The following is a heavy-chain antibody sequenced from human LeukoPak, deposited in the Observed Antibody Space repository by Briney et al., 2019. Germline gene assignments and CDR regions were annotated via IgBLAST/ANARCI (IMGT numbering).Heavy chain of an antibody. CDR3: TLRDF. V-gene: IGHV4-39*01. Sequence: SETLSLTCTVSGGSISGSTYYWGWVRQPPGKGLEWIGSIYYSGTTFYNPSLRSRVTISVDTSRNQFSLKLSSVTAADTAVYFCTLRDFWGQEAWSPSPQ. J-gene: IGHJ4*01. CDR2: IYYSGTT. CDR1: GGSISGSTYY.